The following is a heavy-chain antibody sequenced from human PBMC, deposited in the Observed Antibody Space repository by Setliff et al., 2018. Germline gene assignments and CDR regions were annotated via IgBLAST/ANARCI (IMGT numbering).Heavy chain of an antibody. J-gene: IGHJ3*02. CDR1: GGSISSGGYY. V-gene: IGHV4-31*03. Sequence: SETLSLTCTVSGGSISSGGYYWSWIRQHPGKGLEWIGYIYHSGSTYYNPSLKGRVTISVDTSKNQFSLKLSSVTAADTAVYYCARDRRIVGARHAFDIWGQGTMVTV. CDR3: ARDRRIVGARHAFDI. CDR2: IYHSGST. D-gene: IGHD1-26*01.